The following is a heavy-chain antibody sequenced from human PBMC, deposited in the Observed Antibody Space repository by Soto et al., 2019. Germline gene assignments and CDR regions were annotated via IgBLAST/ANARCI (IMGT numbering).Heavy chain of an antibody. CDR3: AKYGDYWGLYFASTNLYHFDK. D-gene: IGHD4-17*01. CDR2: ITYNGGST. J-gene: IGHJ4*02. CDR1: GFKFGDFT. Sequence: VQLVESGGAVVQPGASLSLSCAASGFKFGDFTMHWVRQAPGEGREWISFITYNGGSTYYADSVTGRFTISRDNKKKSLSLQMISLTTEDTAVYYCAKYGDYWGLYFASTNLYHFDKLGQGKRVTGSS. V-gene: IGHV3-43*01.